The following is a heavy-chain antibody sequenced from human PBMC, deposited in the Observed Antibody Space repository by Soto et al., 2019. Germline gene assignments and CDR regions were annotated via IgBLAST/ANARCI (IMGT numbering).Heavy chain of an antibody. CDR3: ARDDLVPAAEYFDY. Sequence: GGSLRLSCAASGFTFSSYSMNWVRQAPGKGLEWVSYISSSSSTIYYADSVKGRFTISRDNAKNSLYLQMNSLRAEDTAVYYCARDDLVPAAEYFDYWGQGTMVTVSS. CDR1: GFTFSSYS. J-gene: IGHJ4*02. D-gene: IGHD2-2*01. V-gene: IGHV3-48*01. CDR2: ISSSSSTI.